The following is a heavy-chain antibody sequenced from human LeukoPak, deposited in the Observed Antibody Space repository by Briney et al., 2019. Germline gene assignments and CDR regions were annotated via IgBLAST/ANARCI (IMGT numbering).Heavy chain of an antibody. Sequence: PGGSLRLSCAASGFTFSSYGMSWVRQAPGKGLEWVSAISGSGGSKYYADSVKGRFTISRDNSKNTLYLQMNSLRAEDTALYYCAKKTEKQTPAFDYWGQGTLVTVSS. D-gene: IGHD6-13*01. V-gene: IGHV3-23*01. CDR2: ISGSGGSK. CDR3: AKKTEKQTPAFDY. CDR1: GFTFSSYG. J-gene: IGHJ4*02.